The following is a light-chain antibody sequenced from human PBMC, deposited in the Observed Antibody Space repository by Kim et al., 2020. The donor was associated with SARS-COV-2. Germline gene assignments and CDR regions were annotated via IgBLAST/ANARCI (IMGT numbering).Light chain of an antibody. CDR3: QKYDSSHWT. J-gene: IGKJ3*01. Sequence: GDRVTNTGRAKQVMNNYSAWHQQTPGKPPPGLIYGASTLHSRVPSRFCGSVSEPCFTHTISSLRPEEVGTYYCQKYDSSHWTVGHRTKVDIK. CDR2: GAS. V-gene: IGKV1-27*01. CDR1: QVMNNY.